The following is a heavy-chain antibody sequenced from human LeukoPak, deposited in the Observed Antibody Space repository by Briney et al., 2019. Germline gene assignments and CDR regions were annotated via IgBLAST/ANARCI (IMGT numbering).Heavy chain of an antibody. CDR3: ARDWRQDNAFDL. Sequence: GGSLRLSCAASEFTFSSHQMSWVRQVPGKGLEWVAKITQDGSEKYYMDSLKGRFIISRDNGKNSLYLQMNSLRVEDTAVYYCARDWRQDNAFDLWGQGTMVTVSS. CDR2: ITQDGSEK. CDR1: EFTFSSHQ. V-gene: IGHV3-7*01. J-gene: IGHJ3*01. D-gene: IGHD2-15*01.